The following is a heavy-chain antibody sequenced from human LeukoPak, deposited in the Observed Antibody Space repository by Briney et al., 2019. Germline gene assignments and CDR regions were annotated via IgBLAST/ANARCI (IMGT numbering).Heavy chain of an antibody. CDR2: INHSGST. CDR1: GGSFSGYY. J-gene: IGHJ4*02. CDR3: ARVSVAGYVDY. D-gene: IGHD6-19*01. V-gene: IGHV4-34*01. Sequence: SETLSLTCAVYGGSFSGYYWSWIRQPPGKGLEWIGEINHSGSTNYNPSLKSRVTISVDTSKNQFSLKLSSVTAADTAVYYCARVSVAGYVDYWGQGTPVTVSS.